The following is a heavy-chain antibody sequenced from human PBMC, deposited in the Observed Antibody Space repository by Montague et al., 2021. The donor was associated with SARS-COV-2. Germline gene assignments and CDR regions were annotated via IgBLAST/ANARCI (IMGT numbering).Heavy chain of an antibody. V-gene: IGHV3-30*04. D-gene: IGHD3-10*01. J-gene: IGHJ4*02. CDR3: ARSGGVFWFRASVTQVSD. Sequence: SLRLSCAASGFTFNDHSFHWVRQAPGKGLQWVAVVSYDVSIQRYADPARGRFSISKDSSKNNLHLQLDSLTTEDTAVYFCARSGGVFWFRASVTQVSDWGQGILVTVSS. CDR1: GFTFNDHS. CDR2: VSYDVSIQ.